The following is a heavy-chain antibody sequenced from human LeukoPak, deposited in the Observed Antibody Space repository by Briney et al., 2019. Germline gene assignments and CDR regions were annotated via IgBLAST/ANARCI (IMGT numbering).Heavy chain of an antibody. CDR2: IYTSGST. CDR1: GGSISSGSYY. V-gene: IGHV4-61*02. CDR3: ARGRYGSGSYWFAYYFDY. J-gene: IGHJ4*02. Sequence: SETLSLTCTVSGGSISSGSYYRSWIRQPAGKGLEWIGRIYTSGSTNYNPSLKSRVTISVDTSKNQFSLKLSSVTAADTAVYYCARGRYGSGSYWFAYYFDYWGQGTLVTVSS. D-gene: IGHD3-10*01.